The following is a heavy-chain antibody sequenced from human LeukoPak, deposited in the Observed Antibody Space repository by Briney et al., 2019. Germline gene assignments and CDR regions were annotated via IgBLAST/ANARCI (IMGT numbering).Heavy chain of an antibody. V-gene: IGHV3-9*01. D-gene: IGHD6-19*01. CDR1: GFTFDDYA. CDR3: AKVAAYSSGWYDS. Sequence: PGGSLRLSCAASGFTFDDYAVHWVRQVPGKGLDWVAGISWNSGIIVYADSVKGRFTISRDSAKNSLYLQMNSLRPEDTALYYCAKVAAYSSGWYDSWGQGTLVTVSS. J-gene: IGHJ5*01. CDR2: ISWNSGII.